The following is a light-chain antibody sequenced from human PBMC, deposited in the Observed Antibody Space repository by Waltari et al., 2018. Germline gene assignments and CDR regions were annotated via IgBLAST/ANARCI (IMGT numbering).Light chain of an antibody. CDR2: DAS. Sequence: DIQMTQSPSTLSASVGDRVTITGRASQGISRWLAWYQQKPGKPPKVLIYDASSLESGVPSRFSGSGSETEFTLVISNLQPDDVATYYCQQYSGYSGIFGGGTKVEIK. CDR3: QQYSGYSGI. CDR1: QGISRW. V-gene: IGKV1-5*01. J-gene: IGKJ4*01.